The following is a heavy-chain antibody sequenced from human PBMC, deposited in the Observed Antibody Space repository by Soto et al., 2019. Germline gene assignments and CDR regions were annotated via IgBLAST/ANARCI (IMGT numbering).Heavy chain of an antibody. D-gene: IGHD2-21*02. V-gene: IGHV3-7*03. CDR3: AREVVTAPLAY. J-gene: IGHJ4*02. CDR2: INKNGGEK. Sequence: EVQLVESGGGLVQPGGSLRLSCAASGFTFSSYSMSWVRQAPGKGLEWVANINKNGGEKYYVDSVKGRFTISRDNAKNSLSLQMNSLRAEETAVYYCAREVVTAPLAYWGQGTLVTVSS. CDR1: GFTFSSYS.